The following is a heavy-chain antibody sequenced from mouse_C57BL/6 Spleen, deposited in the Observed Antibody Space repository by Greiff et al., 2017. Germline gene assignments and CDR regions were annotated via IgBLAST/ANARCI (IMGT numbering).Heavy chain of an antibody. CDR2: IYPGDGDT. CDR3: AIYSNYEAWFAY. V-gene: IGHV1-80*01. Sequence: VQLQESGAELVKPGASVKISCKASGYAFSSYWMNWVKQRPGKGLEWIGQIYPGDGDTNYNGKFKGKATLTADKSSSTAYMQLSSLTSEDSAVYFCAIYSNYEAWFAYWGQGTLVTVSA. CDR1: GYAFSSYW. D-gene: IGHD2-5*01. J-gene: IGHJ3*01.